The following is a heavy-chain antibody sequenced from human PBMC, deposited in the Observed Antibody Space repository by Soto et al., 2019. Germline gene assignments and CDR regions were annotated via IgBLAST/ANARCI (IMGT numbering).Heavy chain of an antibody. CDR1: VGSISSGGYY. Sequence: QVQLQESGPGLVKPSQTLSLTCTVSVGSISSGGYYWSWTRQHRGKGLEWIGYFYYSGSTYYNPFLTRRVSTSVYTAKNQFYLKLSSVIAADKAIYYCARSVFPWGQGTLVTVSS. CDR2: FYYSGST. CDR3: ARSVFP. V-gene: IGHV4-31*03. J-gene: IGHJ5*02.